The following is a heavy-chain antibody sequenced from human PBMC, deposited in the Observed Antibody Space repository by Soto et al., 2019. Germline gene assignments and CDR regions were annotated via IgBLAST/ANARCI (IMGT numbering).Heavy chain of an antibody. CDR1: GFTFSNYG. D-gene: IGHD6-19*01. V-gene: IGHV3-30*18. CDR3: AKGNSGWSIDY. Sequence: QVQLVESGGGVVQPGRSLRLSCAASGFTFSNYGMHWVRQAPGKGLEWVTVIAYDGSYKYYADSVKGRVTISRDNSKNPLSLQMDSLRAEDTAVYYCAKGNSGWSIDYWGQGTLVTVSS. J-gene: IGHJ4*02. CDR2: IAYDGSYK.